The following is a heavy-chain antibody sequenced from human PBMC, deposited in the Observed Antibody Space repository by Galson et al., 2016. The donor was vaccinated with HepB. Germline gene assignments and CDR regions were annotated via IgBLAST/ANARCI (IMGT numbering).Heavy chain of an antibody. J-gene: IGHJ4*02. D-gene: IGHD6-19*01. CDR2: ISDDGSDK. V-gene: IGHV3-30*18. CDR1: GFNFKKYA. Sequence: SLRLSCAASGFNFKKYAMHWVRQAPGKGLEWVAVISDDGSDKHYADSVKGRFTNSRDNSKNTLYLQMNSLRRDDTAVYYCAKLYASGRDDFWGQGTLVTVSP. CDR3: AKLYASGRDDF.